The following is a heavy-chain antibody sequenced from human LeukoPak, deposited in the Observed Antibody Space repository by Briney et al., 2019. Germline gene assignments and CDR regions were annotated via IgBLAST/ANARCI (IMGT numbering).Heavy chain of an antibody. Sequence: PGGSLRLSCAASGFTFSTYWMSWVRQAPGKGLEWVANIKEDGSEKYYGDSVKGRFTISRDNAKNSLYLEMNSLRVEDTAVHYCARDSSGYQWGQGTLVTVSS. D-gene: IGHD3-22*01. CDR3: ARDSSGYQ. CDR2: IKEDGSEK. J-gene: IGHJ4*02. V-gene: IGHV3-7*01. CDR1: GFTFSTYW.